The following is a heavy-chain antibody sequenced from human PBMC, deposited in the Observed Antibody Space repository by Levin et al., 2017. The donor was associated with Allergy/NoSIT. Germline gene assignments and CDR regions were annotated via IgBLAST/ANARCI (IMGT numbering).Heavy chain of an antibody. CDR2: ISYDGSNK. CDR1: GFTFSSYA. D-gene: IGHD5-18*01. J-gene: IGHJ5*02. CDR3: ARSYVDTAIPVGA. V-gene: IGHV3-30-3*01. Sequence: GGSLRLSCAASGFTFSSYAMHWVRQAPGKGLEWVAVISYDGSNKYYADSVKGRFTISRDNSKNTLYLQMNSLRAEDTAVYYCARSYVDTAIPVGAWGQGTLVTVSS.